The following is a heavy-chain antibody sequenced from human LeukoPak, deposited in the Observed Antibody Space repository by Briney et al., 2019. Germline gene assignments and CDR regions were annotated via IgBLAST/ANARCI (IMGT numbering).Heavy chain of an antibody. CDR2: ITGSSTWT. D-gene: IGHD7-27*01. CDR3: ARELVSLGTGYFDL. Sequence: GGSLRLSCEASGFTFGTYVMTWVRQAPGKGLEWVSGITGSSTWTYYADSVRGRFTISRDNSKNTLHLQMNNLTADDTAIYYCARELVSLGTGYFDLWGRGTLVTVSS. J-gene: IGHJ2*01. V-gene: IGHV3-23*01. CDR1: GFTFGTYV.